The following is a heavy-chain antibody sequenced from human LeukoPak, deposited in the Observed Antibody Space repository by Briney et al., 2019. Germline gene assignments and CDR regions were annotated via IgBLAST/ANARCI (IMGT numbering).Heavy chain of an antibody. D-gene: IGHD6-13*01. V-gene: IGHV3-30-3*01. Sequence: PGRSLRLSCAASGFTFSSYAMHWVRQAPGKGLEWVAVISYDGSNKYYADSVKGRFTISRDNSKNTLYLQMNSLRAEDTAVYYCARGVNKKVGSWWYYWGQGTLVTVSS. J-gene: IGHJ4*02. CDR2: ISYDGSNK. CDR3: ARGVNKKVGSWWYY. CDR1: GFTFSSYA.